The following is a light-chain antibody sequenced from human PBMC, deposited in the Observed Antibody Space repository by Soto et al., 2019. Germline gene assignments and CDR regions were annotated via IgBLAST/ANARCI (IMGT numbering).Light chain of an antibody. Sequence: EIVLTQSPGTLSLSPGERATLSCRASQSVTNSYLAWYQQKPGQAPRLLIYGVSTRATGIPDRFSGSGSGTDFTLTISRLEPEDFAVYYCQQYGSSPAYTFGQGTKLEIK. V-gene: IGKV3-20*01. CDR1: QSVTNSY. CDR2: GVS. CDR3: QQYGSSPAYT. J-gene: IGKJ2*01.